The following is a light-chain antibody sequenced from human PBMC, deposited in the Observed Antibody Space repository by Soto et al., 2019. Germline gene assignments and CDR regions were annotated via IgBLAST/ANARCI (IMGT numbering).Light chain of an antibody. J-gene: IGKJ1*01. CDR2: DAS. V-gene: IGKV1-5*01. CDR3: QQYDSYSSGP. CDR1: QSLSSW. Sequence: DIQMTQSPSTLSASVGDRVTITCRASQSLSSWLAWYQQKPGKVPKVLIFDASSLKTGVPSRFSGSGSGTEFTLTISNLQPDDFATYYCQQYDSYSSGPFGQGTKVDIK.